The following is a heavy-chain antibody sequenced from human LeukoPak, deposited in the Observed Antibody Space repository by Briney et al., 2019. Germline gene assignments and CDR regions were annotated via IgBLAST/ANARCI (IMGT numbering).Heavy chain of an antibody. CDR3: ARSGMGATYYNWFDP. D-gene: IGHD1-26*01. CDR2: NIPIFGTA. Sequence: SVKVSCKASGGTFSSYAISWVRQAPGQGLEWMGGNIPIFGTANYAQKFQGRVTITADESTSTAYMELSSLRSEDTAVYYCARSGMGATYYNWFDPWGQGTLVTVSS. CDR1: GGTFSSYA. V-gene: IGHV1-69*13. J-gene: IGHJ5*02.